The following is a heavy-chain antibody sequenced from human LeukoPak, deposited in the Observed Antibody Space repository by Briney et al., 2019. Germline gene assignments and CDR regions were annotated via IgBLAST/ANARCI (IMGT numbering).Heavy chain of an antibody. CDR1: GXSISSGDYY. D-gene: IGHD6-13*01. V-gene: IGHV4-30-4*01. J-gene: IGHJ3*02. CDR2: IYYSGST. Sequence: PSEALSLTCTVSGXSISSGDYYWSWIRQPPGKGLEWIGYIYYSGSTYYNPSLKSRVTISVDTSKNQFSLKLSSVTAADTAVYYCARVVPSAAAGPDAFDIWGQGTMVTVSS. CDR3: ARVVPSAAAGPDAFDI.